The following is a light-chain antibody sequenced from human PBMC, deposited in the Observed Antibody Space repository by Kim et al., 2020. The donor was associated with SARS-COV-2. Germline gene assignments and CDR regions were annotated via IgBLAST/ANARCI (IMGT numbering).Light chain of an antibody. CDR1: QSISSS. V-gene: IGKV1-39*01. Sequence: SGSVGERVTITCRASQSISSSLNWYQQKPGKTPNLLIYAASNLQSGVPSRFSGSGSGTDFTLTISSLQPEDFATYFCQQSYSTPRTFGQGTKLEI. CDR2: AAS. CDR3: QQSYSTPRT. J-gene: IGKJ2*02.